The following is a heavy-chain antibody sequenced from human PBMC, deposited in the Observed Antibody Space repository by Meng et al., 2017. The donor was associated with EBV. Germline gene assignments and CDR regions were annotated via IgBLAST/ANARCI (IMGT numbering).Heavy chain of an antibody. CDR2: IYYTGST. J-gene: IGHJ5*02. CDR1: GGSVNNESYY. D-gene: IGHD4-11*01. Sequence: QVQLQESGPGLVKPSEXLFLTFTVSGGSVNNESYYWGWIRQPPGKGLEYIGYIYYTGSTNYNSSLKSRVTISLDKSKNQFSLKLTSLTAADTAIYYCARGDYTNYPRWFDPWGQGTLVTVAS. CDR3: ARGDYTNYPRWFDP. V-gene: IGHV4-61*01.